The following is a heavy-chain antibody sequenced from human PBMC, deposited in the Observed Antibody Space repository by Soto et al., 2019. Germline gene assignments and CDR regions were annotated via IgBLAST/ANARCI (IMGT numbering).Heavy chain of an antibody. J-gene: IGHJ4*02. D-gene: IGHD1-1*01. CDR3: ARRGESTSTFDS. Sequence: GETLKISCQCSGYNFAVYWIAWVRQMPGKGLELMGIIYPSDSDTRYRPSFLGQVTISADKSISSAYLQWSSLRASDTAMYYCARRGESTSTFDSWGQRTPVTVSS. V-gene: IGHV5-51*01. CDR2: IYPSDSDT. CDR1: GYNFAVYW.